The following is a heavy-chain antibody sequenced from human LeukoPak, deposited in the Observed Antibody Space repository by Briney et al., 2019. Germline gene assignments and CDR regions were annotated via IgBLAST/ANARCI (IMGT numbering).Heavy chain of an antibody. D-gene: IGHD6-6*01. Sequence: AGGSLRLSCAASGFTFSSFWMSWVRQAPGKGLEWVANIKQDGGETYFADSVKGRFIISRDNSKNSLYLQMNSLRAEDTAVYYCAKDIVGSSRDWGQGTLVTVSS. J-gene: IGHJ4*02. CDR2: IKQDGGET. CDR1: GFTFSSFW. CDR3: AKDIVGSSRD. V-gene: IGHV3-7*03.